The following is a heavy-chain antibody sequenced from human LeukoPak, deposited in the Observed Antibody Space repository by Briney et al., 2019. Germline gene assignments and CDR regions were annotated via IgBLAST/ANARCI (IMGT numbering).Heavy chain of an antibody. CDR2: INPNSGGT. CDR1: GYTFTGYY. D-gene: IGHD3-9*01. Sequence: GASVKVSCKASGYTFTGYYMHWVRQAPGQGVEGMGWINPNSGGTNYAQKFQGRVAMTRETPIRTASMEVSRLRSHDTAVYYCARALTGYYLYYYYYYMDVWGKGTTVTISS. J-gene: IGHJ6*03. CDR3: ARALTGYYLYYYYYYMDV. V-gene: IGHV1-2*02.